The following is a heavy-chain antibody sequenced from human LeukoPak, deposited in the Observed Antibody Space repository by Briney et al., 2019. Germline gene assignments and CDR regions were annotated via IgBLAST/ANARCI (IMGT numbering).Heavy chain of an antibody. CDR1: GFTFSSYW. J-gene: IGHJ1*01. D-gene: IGHD3-22*01. CDR3: ARAPSESGGYYPEYFRH. V-gene: IGHV3-74*01. Sequence: GGSLRLSCAASGFTFSSYWMHWVRQAPGKGLVGVSRIKSDGNTNYAEPVKGRLTTSRDNAKNTVSLQMNSLRAEDTGVYYCARAPSESGGYYPEYFRHWGQGTLVTVSS. CDR2: IKSDGNT.